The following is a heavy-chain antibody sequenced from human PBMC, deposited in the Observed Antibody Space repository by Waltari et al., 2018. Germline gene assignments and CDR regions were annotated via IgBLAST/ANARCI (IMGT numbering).Heavy chain of an antibody. CDR3: ARGVGSCYHQVCWFDP. J-gene: IGHJ5*02. V-gene: IGHV3-48*03. D-gene: IGHD2-15*01. Sequence: EVQLVESGGGLVQPGGSLRLSCAASGFTFSSYEMNWVRQAPGKGLEWVSYISSSGSTIYYADAVKGRFTISRDNAKNSLYLQMNSLRAEDTAVYYCARGVGSCYHQVCWFDPWGQGTLVTVSS. CDR2: ISSSGSTI. CDR1: GFTFSSYE.